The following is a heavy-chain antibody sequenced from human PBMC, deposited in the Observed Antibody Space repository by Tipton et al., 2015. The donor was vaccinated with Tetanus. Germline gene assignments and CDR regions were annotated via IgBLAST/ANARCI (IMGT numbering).Heavy chain of an antibody. Sequence: GLVKPSETLSLTCTVSGGSVSSGSYYWSWVRQPPGKGLEYIGYILYGGSTHYNPSLKSRLTMSADPAKNQFSLKLSSVTAADTAIYYCAREVPAAGHFDSWGQGTLVTVSS. CDR3: AREVPAAGHFDS. J-gene: IGHJ4*02. V-gene: IGHV4-61*01. D-gene: IGHD2-2*01. CDR1: GGSVSSGSYY. CDR2: ILYGGST.